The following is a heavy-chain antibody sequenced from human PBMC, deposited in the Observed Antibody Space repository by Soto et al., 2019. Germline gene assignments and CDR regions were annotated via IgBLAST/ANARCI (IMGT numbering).Heavy chain of an antibody. Sequence: ASVKVSCKASGYTFTGYYMHWVRQAPGQGLEWMGWINPNSGGTNYAQKFQGWVTMTRDTSISTAYMELSRLRSDDTAVYYCARRIAVAGTRAHYYGMDVWGQGTTVTVSS. V-gene: IGHV1-2*04. CDR3: ARRIAVAGTRAHYYGMDV. J-gene: IGHJ6*02. D-gene: IGHD6-19*01. CDR1: GYTFTGYY. CDR2: INPNSGGT.